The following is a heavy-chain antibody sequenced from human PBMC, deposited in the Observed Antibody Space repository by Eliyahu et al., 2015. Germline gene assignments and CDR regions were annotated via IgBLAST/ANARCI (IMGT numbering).Heavy chain of an antibody. J-gene: IGHJ5*02. Sequence: QVTLRESGPALVKPTQTLTLTCTFSGFSLSTSGMCVSWIRQPPGKALEWLARIDWDDDKYYSTSLKTRLTISKDTSKNQVVLTMTNMDPVDTATYYCTRTGYYDSSGSYRGFDPWGQGTLVTVSS. V-gene: IGHV2-70*15. CDR2: IDWDDDK. D-gene: IGHD3-22*01. CDR1: GFSLSTSGMC. CDR3: TRTGYYDSSGSYRGFDP.